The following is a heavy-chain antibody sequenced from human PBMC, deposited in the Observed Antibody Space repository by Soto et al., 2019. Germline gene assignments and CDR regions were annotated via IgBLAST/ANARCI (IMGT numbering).Heavy chain of an antibody. J-gene: IGHJ6*02. D-gene: IGHD2-2*01. CDR3: ARQNGYQLPSYPYHFGMGG. CDR1: GYSFTSYW. Sequence: GESLKISCKGSGYSFTSYWISWVRQMPGKGLEWMGRIDPSDSYTNYSPSFQGHVTISADKSISTAYLQWSSLKASDTGMYYCARQNGYQLPSYPYHFGMGGWGQGTTGPVSS. CDR2: IDPSDSYT. V-gene: IGHV5-10-1*01.